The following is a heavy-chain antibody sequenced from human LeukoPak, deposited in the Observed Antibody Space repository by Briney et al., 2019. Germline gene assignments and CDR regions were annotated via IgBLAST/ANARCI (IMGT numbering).Heavy chain of an antibody. J-gene: IGHJ4*02. CDR3: AKYAGAGAYDRHNEFDS. V-gene: IGHV3-74*01. CDR1: GFIFSSYW. Sequence: PGGSLRLSCAASGFIFSSYWRHWVRHAPGKGLAWVSRINTDGSSTSYADSVKGRFTISRDNSKNTLFLEMNSLRPEDTAVYYCAKYAGAGAYDRHNEFDSWGQGTLVTVSS. D-gene: IGHD3-22*01. CDR2: INTDGSST.